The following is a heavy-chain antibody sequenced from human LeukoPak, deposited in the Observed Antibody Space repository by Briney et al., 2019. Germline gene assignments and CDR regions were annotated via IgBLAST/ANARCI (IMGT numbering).Heavy chain of an antibody. D-gene: IGHD6-13*01. V-gene: IGHV3-23*01. CDR1: GFTFSSYA. CDR2: ISTNGRAT. Sequence: GGSLRLSCAASGFTFSSYAISCVRQTPAKGLDYFSAISTNGRATHYATSVKGRFTISRDNAKNMPYLQIYNLSAHDRAVLCWAKAHSGSWPYYFDYWGQGTLVTVSS. J-gene: IGHJ4*02. CDR3: AKAHSGSWPYYFDY.